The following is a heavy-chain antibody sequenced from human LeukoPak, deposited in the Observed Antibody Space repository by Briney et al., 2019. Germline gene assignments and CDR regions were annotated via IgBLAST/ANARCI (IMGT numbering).Heavy chain of an antibody. V-gene: IGHV1-2*02. CDR3: ARDLAWSSYYYDSSGS. J-gene: IGHJ5*02. CDR1: GYTFTGYY. D-gene: IGHD3-22*01. CDR2: INPSSGGT. Sequence: GASVKVSCKASGYTFTGYYMHWVRQAPGQGLEWMGWINPSSGGTNYAQKFQGRVTMTRDTSISTAYMELSRLRSDDTAVYYCARDLAWSSYYYDSSGSWGQGTLVTVSS.